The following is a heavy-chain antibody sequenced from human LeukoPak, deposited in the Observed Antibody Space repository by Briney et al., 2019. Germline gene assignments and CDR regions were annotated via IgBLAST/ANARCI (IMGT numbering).Heavy chain of an antibody. D-gene: IGHD1-20*01. V-gene: IGHV3-64*01. Sequence: GGSLRLSCAASGFTFSSYAMHWVRQAPGKGLEYVSAISSNGGSTYYANSVKGRFTISRDNSKNTLYLQMGSLRAEDMAVYYCARYNWNGKVGDAFDIWGQGTMVTVSS. CDR1: GFTFSSYA. CDR2: ISSNGGST. J-gene: IGHJ3*02. CDR3: ARYNWNGKVGDAFDI.